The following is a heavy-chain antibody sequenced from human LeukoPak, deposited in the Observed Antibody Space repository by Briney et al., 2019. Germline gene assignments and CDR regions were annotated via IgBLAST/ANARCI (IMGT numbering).Heavy chain of an antibody. D-gene: IGHD6-13*01. CDR2: IFYTGST. V-gene: IGHV4-31*03. CDR1: GGSISSGGDY. J-gene: IGHJ4*02. CDR3: ASSAPGYSDY. Sequence: SQTLSLTCTVSGGSISSGGDYWSWIRQYPGKGLEWIGYIFYTGSTYYNPSLESRVTISVDTTKNQFSLKLNSVTAADTAVYYCASSAPGYSDYWGQGTLVTVSS.